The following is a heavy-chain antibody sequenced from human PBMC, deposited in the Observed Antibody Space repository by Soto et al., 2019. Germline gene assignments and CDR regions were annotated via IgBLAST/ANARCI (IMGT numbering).Heavy chain of an antibody. D-gene: IGHD3-10*01. CDR2: ISGSGGST. CDR3: ARDMSGSGSPAFDI. J-gene: IGHJ3*02. CDR1: GFTFDSYA. Sequence: PGGSLRLSCAASGFTFDSYAMSWVRQAPGKGLEWVSGISGSGGSTYYADSAKGRFTISRDNSKNTLYLQMNSLRAEDTAVYYCARDMSGSGSPAFDIWGQGTMVTV. V-gene: IGHV3-23*01.